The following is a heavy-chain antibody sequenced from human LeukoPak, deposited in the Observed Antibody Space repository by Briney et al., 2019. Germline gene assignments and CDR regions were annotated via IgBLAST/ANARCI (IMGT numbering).Heavy chain of an antibody. Sequence: ASVKVSCKASGYTFTGYYMHWVRQAPGQGLEWMGWINPNSGGTNYTQKFQGRVTMTRDTSISTAYMELSRLRSDDTAVYFCARGFSGPTKKWFDPWGQGTRVTVSS. CDR1: GYTFTGYY. J-gene: IGHJ5*02. D-gene: IGHD6-25*01. V-gene: IGHV1-2*02. CDR3: ARGFSGPTKKWFDP. CDR2: INPNSGGT.